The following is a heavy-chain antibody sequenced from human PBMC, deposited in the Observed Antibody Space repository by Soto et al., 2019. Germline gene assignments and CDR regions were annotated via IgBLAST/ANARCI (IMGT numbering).Heavy chain of an antibody. J-gene: IGHJ4*02. D-gene: IGHD1-26*01. CDR2: ISSDGNHK. V-gene: IGHV3-30-3*01. Sequence: QVKLVESGGGVVQPGRSQRLSCAASGFNVSAYTMHWVRQAPGKGLEWVAVISSDGNHKYYTDSVKGRFTISRDTSTNTLYLQMNSLRAEDTAVYYCARWEQPLFDYWGQGTLVTVSS. CDR3: ARWEQPLFDY. CDR1: GFNVSAYT.